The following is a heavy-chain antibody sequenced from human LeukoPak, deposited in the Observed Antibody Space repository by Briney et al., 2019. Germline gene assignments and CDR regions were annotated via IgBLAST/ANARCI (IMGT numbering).Heavy chain of an antibody. J-gene: IGHJ4*02. Sequence: GASVKVSRKASGYTFTTYGISWVRQAPGQGLEWMGWISAYNGNTNYAQKLQGRVTMTTDTSTSTAYMELRSLRSDDTAVYYCARDQRGYYDSSGYSDYWGQGTLVTVSS. D-gene: IGHD3-22*01. V-gene: IGHV1-18*01. CDR3: ARDQRGYYDSSGYSDY. CDR2: ISAYNGNT. CDR1: GYTFTTYG.